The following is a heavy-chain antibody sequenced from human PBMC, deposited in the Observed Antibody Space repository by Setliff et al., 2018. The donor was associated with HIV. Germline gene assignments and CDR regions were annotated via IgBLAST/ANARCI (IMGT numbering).Heavy chain of an antibody. Sequence: SETLSLTCAAYGGSLSSYYWNWIRQPPGKGLEWIGYIYTSGSTDYNPSLKSRLTISVDTPKNQFSLKLSSVTAADTAVYYCASHQHNFTGYYYYYYYMAVWGRGTMVTVSS. D-gene: IGHD3-9*01. CDR2: IYTSGST. J-gene: IGHJ6*03. CDR1: GGSLSSYY. V-gene: IGHV4-4*09. CDR3: ASHQHNFTGYYYYYYYMAV.